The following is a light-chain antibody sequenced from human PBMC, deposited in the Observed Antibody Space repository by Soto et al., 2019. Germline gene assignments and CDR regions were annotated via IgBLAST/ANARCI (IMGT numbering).Light chain of an antibody. J-gene: IGKJ1*01. CDR1: QSIDSW. CDR3: QQYRSYWT. Sequence: DIQMTQSPSTLSASVGDRVTITCRASQSIDSWLAWYQQQPGKAPKLLIYKASSLESGVPSRFSGSGSGTEFTLTISRLQPDDFATYYCQQYRSYWTFGQGTKVEIK. V-gene: IGKV1-5*03. CDR2: KAS.